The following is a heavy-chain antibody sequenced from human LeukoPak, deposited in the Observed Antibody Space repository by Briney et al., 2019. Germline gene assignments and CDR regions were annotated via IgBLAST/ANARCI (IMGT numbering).Heavy chain of an antibody. V-gene: IGHV4-39*01. CDR3: AVSYYDFWSGDYPRWLDP. J-gene: IGHJ5*02. Sequence: ADTLFLICIVSGDPIRRSRCYSGWMRHHPRKGLEWIGSIYYSGSTYYNPFLKSRVTISVDTSKNQFSLKLSSVTAADTAVYYHAVSYYDFWSGDYPRWLDPWGQGTLVTVPS. D-gene: IGHD3-3*01. CDR1: GDPIRRSRCY. CDR2: IYYSGST.